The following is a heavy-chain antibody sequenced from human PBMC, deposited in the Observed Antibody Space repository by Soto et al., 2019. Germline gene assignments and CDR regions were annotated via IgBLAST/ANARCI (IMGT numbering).Heavy chain of an antibody. V-gene: IGHV4-61*01. CDR3: ARDPGYDSSGYSVDY. CDR1: GGSVSSVNYY. Sequence: SETLSLTCTVSGGSVSSVNYYLSWIRQPPGKGLEWIGYLYYSGRLNYNPSLRSRVTISPDTSKNQFSLKLSSVTAADTAVYYCARDPGYDSSGYSVDYWGQGILVT. D-gene: IGHD3-22*01. CDR2: LYYSGRL. J-gene: IGHJ4*02.